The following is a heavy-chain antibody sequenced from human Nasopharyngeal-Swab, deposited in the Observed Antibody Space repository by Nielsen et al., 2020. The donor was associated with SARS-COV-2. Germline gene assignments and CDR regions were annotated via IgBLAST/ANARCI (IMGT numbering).Heavy chain of an antibody. Sequence: GESLKISCAASGFTFSSYAMSWVRQAPGKGPEWVSAISGSGGSTYYADSVKGRFTISRDNSKNTLYLQMNSLRAEDTAVYYCASSGELEAAVGYWGQGTLVTVSS. CDR2: ISGSGGST. D-gene: IGHD3-10*01. V-gene: IGHV3-23*01. CDR3: ASSGELEAAVGY. CDR1: GFTFSSYA. J-gene: IGHJ4*02.